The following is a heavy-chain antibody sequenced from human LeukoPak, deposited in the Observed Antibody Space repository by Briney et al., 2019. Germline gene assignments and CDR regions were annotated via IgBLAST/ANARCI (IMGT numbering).Heavy chain of an antibody. CDR3: ARRDDSSGYYYGEWFDP. CDR2: IYHTGAT. CDR1: GGSIRNDNDF. J-gene: IGHJ5*02. V-gene: IGHV4-39*01. D-gene: IGHD3-22*01. Sequence: SETLSLTCTVSGGSIRNDNDFWAWIRRPPGKGLEWIGSIYHTGATYYNPTLKSRVTISVDTSKNQFSLNLNSVTAADTAIYYCARRDDSSGYYYGEWFDPWGQGTPVTVSS.